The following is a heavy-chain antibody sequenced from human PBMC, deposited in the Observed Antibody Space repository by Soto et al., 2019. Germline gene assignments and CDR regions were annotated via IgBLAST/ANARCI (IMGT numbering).Heavy chain of an antibody. Sequence: QVQLVQSGAEVKKLGASVKVSCKASGYTFTSYGISWVRQAPGQGLEWMGWISAYNGNTNYAQKLHGRVTMTTDTSTSTAYMELRSLRSDDTAVYYCARVLALWFGELSGNLDYWGQGTLVTVSS. D-gene: IGHD3-10*01. CDR1: GYTFTSYG. V-gene: IGHV1-18*04. CDR2: ISAYNGNT. CDR3: ARVLALWFGELSGNLDY. J-gene: IGHJ4*02.